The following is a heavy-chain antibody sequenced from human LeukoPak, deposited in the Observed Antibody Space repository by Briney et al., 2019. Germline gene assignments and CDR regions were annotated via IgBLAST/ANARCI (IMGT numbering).Heavy chain of an antibody. V-gene: IGHV3-64D*09. CDR2: IVSNGDST. J-gene: IGHJ6*02. Sequence: GGSLRLSCSASGFTFSRYGMHWVRQAPGKGLEYISAIVSNGDSTYYADSVKGRFTISRDNAKNTLYLQMNSLRPDDTAVYYCVNPGWYYDSSGYSYYYGMDVWGQGTTVTVSS. D-gene: IGHD3-22*01. CDR3: VNPGWYYDSSGYSYYYGMDV. CDR1: GFTFSRYG.